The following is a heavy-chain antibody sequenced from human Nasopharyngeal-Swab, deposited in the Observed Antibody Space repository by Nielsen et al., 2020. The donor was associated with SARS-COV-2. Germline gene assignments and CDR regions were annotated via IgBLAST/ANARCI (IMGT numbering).Heavy chain of an antibody. CDR3: ARVAVVTPYYYYYMDV. J-gene: IGHJ6*03. D-gene: IGHD4-23*01. CDR2: IYYNGST. V-gene: IGHV4-59*01. Sequence: RQAPGKGLEWIGYIYYNGSTNYNPSLKSRVTISVDTSKNQFSLKLSSVTAADTAVYYCARVAVVTPYYYYYMDVWGKGTTVTVSS.